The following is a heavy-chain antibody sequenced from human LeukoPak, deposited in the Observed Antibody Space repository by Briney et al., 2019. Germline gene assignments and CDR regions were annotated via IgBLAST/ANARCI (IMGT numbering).Heavy chain of an antibody. V-gene: IGHV3-74*01. CDR1: GFTFNSHW. CDR2: INGDGSST. J-gene: IGHJ3*02. Sequence: GGSLRLSCAASGFTFNSHWMHWVRQAPGKGLVWVSRINGDGSSTTYADSVRGRFTISRDDAKNALYLEMNSLRAEDTAVYYCAREWHDAFDIWGQGTMVTVSS. D-gene: IGHD5-24*01. CDR3: AREWHDAFDI.